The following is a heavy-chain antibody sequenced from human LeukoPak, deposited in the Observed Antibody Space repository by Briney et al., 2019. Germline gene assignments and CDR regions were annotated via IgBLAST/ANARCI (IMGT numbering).Heavy chain of an antibody. CDR3: ALGYDSNGYYHLLYFDN. V-gene: IGHV1-69*13. CDR1: GGTFSSYA. D-gene: IGHD3-22*01. J-gene: IGHJ4*02. CDR2: IIPTFGTA. Sequence: GASVKVSCKASGGTFSSYAIGWLRQAPGQGLEWMGGIIPTFGTANYAQKFQARVTITADESTSTIYMELSTLRSEDTATYYCALGYDSNGYYHLLYFDNWGQGTLVTVSS.